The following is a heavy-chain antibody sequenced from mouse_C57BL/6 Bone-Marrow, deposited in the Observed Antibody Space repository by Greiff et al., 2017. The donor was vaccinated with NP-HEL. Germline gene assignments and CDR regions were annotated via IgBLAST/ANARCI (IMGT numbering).Heavy chain of an antibody. J-gene: IGHJ3*01. CDR3: AVFYDGYYAY. D-gene: IGHD2-3*01. CDR1: GYTFTDYN. V-gene: IGHV1-22*01. Sequence: DVKLQESGPELVKPGASVKMSCKASGYTFTDYNMHWVKQSHGKSLEWIGYINPNNGGTSYNQKFKGKATLTVNKSSSTAYMELRSLTSEDSAVYYCAVFYDGYYAYWGQGTLVTVSA. CDR2: INPNNGGT.